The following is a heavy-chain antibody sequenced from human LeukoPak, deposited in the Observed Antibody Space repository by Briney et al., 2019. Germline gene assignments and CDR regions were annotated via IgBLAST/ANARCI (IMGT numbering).Heavy chain of an antibody. CDR1: GYTFTGYY. CDR2: MNPNSGNT. V-gene: IGHV1-8*02. D-gene: IGHD2-15*01. J-gene: IGHJ5*02. CDR3: ARGWPLYCP. Sequence: ASVKVSCKASGYTFTGYYIHWVRQATGQGLEWMGWMNPNSGNTGYAQKFQGRVTMTRNTSISTAYMELSSLRSEDTAAYYCARGWPLYCPWGQGTLVTVSS.